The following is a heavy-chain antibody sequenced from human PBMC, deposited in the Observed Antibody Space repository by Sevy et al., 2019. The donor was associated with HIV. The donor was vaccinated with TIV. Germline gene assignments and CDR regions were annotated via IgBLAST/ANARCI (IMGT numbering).Heavy chain of an antibody. D-gene: IGHD2-8*02. CDR3: ARDCSGAVCSFDS. CDR1: DFTFTNYG. Sequence: ASVKVSCKASDFTFTNYGISWVRQAPGHGLEWVGWISANSGETKYAQNLQGRVTMTTDTSTNTAYMELKSLRFEDTAVYYCARDCSGAVCSFDSWGQGTLVTVSS. CDR2: ISANSGET. J-gene: IGHJ4*02. V-gene: IGHV1-18*04.